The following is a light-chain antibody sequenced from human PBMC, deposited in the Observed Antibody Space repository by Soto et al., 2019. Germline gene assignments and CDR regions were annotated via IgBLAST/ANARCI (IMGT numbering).Light chain of an antibody. CDR2: AAS. CDR1: QTISTY. Sequence: DIQMTQSPSSLSASVGDRVTITCRASQTISTYLNWYQQNPGKAPKLLIYAASNLQNGVPSRFSDSGSGTDFTLTISSLQPEDFATYYCQKSSSIPYTFGQGTKLEIK. V-gene: IGKV1-39*01. J-gene: IGKJ2*01. CDR3: QKSSSIPYT.